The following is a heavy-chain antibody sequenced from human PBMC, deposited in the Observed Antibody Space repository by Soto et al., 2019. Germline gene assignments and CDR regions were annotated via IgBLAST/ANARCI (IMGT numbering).Heavy chain of an antibody. J-gene: IGHJ6*02. CDR3: TKSRRGILMVYGFGGMDV. V-gene: IGHV3-23*01. D-gene: IGHD2-8*01. CDR1: GFTVNSHA. Sequence: LRLSCAASGFTVNSHAMSWVRQAPGKGLEWVASISGSGDGTYYGDSVKGRFTISRDSSSSTLYLQMNNLRGEDTAVYFCTKSRRGILMVYGFGGMDVWGQGTTVTVSS. CDR2: ISGSGDGT.